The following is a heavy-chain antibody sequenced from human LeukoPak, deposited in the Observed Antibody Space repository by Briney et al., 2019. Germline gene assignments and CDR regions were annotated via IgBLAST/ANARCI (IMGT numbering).Heavy chain of an antibody. J-gene: IGHJ4*02. D-gene: IGHD6-13*01. CDR1: GFTFSTHW. Sequence: GGSLRLSCAASGFTFSTHWMTWVRQAPGKGLEWVANINQAGTEKYYVDSVKGRFTISRDNAKNSLSLQMNSLRAEDTAVYYCARDSIAAAGTPDYWGQGTLVTVSS. CDR2: INQAGTEK. CDR3: ARDSIAAAGTPDY. V-gene: IGHV3-7*01.